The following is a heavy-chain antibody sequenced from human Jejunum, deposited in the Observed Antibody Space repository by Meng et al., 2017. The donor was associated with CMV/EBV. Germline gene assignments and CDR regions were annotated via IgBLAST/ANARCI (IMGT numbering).Heavy chain of an antibody. CDR1: SDSISSNF. Sequence: QVRLEGSGSGLVKPSGTLSLTCTVSSDSISSNFWSWIRQPAGKGLEWIGRIYSSGSTFYNPSLKSRVTMSVDTSKNQFSLSLASVTAADTAIYFCAREESVGIAVTGTFDYWGQGILVTVSS. CDR3: AREESVGIAVTGTFDY. V-gene: IGHV4-4*07. CDR2: IYSSGST. D-gene: IGHD6-19*01. J-gene: IGHJ4*02.